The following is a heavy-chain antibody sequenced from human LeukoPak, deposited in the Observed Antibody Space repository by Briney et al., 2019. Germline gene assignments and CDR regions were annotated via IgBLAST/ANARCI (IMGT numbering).Heavy chain of an antibody. CDR3: AKGAWGFGMITFGGVIVSGNWFDP. CDR1: GFTFSSYA. CDR2: ISGSGGST. D-gene: IGHD3-16*02. Sequence: GGSLRLSCAASGFTFSSYAMSWVRQAPGKGLEGVSAISGSGGSTYYADSVKGRFTISRDNSKNTLYLQMNSLRAEDTAVYYCAKGAWGFGMITFGGVIVSGNWFDPWGQGTLVTVSS. J-gene: IGHJ5*02. V-gene: IGHV3-23*01.